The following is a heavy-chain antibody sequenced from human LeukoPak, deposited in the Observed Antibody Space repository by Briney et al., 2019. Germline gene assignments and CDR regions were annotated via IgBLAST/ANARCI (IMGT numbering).Heavy chain of an antibody. V-gene: IGHV3-11*01. D-gene: IGHD6-25*01. CDR1: GITSSDNF. Sequence: GGSLRLSCAASGITSSDNFMSWIRQAPGRGLEWISYISKSDGTTYYADTVKGRFTISRDSAKKSVYLYMNSLRAEDTAVYYCASAVAAPDQDPPFDYWGQGTLVTVSS. CDR3: ASAVAAPDQDPPFDY. J-gene: IGHJ4*02. CDR2: ISKSDGTT.